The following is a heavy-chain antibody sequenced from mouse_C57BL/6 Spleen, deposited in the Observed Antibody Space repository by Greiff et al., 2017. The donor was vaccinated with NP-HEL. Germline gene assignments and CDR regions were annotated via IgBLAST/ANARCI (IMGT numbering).Heavy chain of an antibody. V-gene: IGHV5-6*02. CDR1: GFTFSSYG. CDR3: ARSITTVVAYYAMDY. D-gene: IGHD1-1*01. J-gene: IGHJ4*01. CDR2: ISSGGSYT. Sequence: DVKLVESGGDLVKPGGSLKLSCAASGFTFSSYGMSWVRQTPDKRLEWVATISSGGSYTYYPDSVKGRFTISRDNAKNTLYLQMSSLKSEDTAMYYCARSITTVVAYYAMDYWGQGTSVTVSS.